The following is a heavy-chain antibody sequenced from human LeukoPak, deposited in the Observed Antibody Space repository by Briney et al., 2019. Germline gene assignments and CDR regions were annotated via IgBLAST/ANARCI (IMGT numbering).Heavy chain of an antibody. CDR1: GGSISSYY. V-gene: IGHV4-59*01. CDR3: ARGPIPYYFDY. J-gene: IGHJ4*02. D-gene: IGHD2-21*01. CDR2: IYHTGSN. Sequence: SETLSLTCIVSGGSISSYYWSWIRQPPGKGLEWIGYIYHTGSNNYSPSLKSRVTMSVDTSKNQFSLKLSSVTAADTAVYYCARGPIPYYFDYWGQGTLVTVSS.